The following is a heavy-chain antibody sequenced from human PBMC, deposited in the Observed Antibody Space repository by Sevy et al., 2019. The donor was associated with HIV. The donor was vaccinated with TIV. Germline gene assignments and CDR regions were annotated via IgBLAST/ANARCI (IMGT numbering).Heavy chain of an antibody. CDR2: ISYDGSNK. Sequence: GGSLRLSCAASGFTFSSYAMHWVRQAPGKGLEWVAVISYDGSNKYYADSVKGRFTISRDNSKNTQYLQMNSLRAEDTAVYYCARPYYYGSSGSDHAFDIWGQGTMVTVSS. CDR1: GFTFSSYA. CDR3: ARPYYYGSSGSDHAFDI. J-gene: IGHJ3*02. V-gene: IGHV3-30-3*01. D-gene: IGHD3-22*01.